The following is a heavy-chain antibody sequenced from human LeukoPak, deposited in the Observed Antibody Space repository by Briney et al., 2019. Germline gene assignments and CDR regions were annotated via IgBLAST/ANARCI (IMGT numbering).Heavy chain of an antibody. CDR1: GYSFTSYW. J-gene: IGHJ3*02. CDR3: ARGPANYYDSSGLPEAFDI. D-gene: IGHD3-22*01. Sequence: GESLKISCKGSGYSFTSYWISWVRQMPGKGLEWMGRIDPSDSYTNYSPSFQGQVTISADKSISTAYLQWSSLKASDTAMYYCARGPANYYDSSGLPEAFDIWGQGTMVTVSS. CDR2: IDPSDSYT. V-gene: IGHV5-10-1*04.